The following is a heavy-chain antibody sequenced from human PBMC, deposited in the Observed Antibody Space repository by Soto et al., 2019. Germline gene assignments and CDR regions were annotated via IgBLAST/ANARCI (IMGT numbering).Heavy chain of an antibody. Sequence: EVQLVESGGGLVKPGGSLRLSCAASGFTFSNAWMSWVRQAPGKGLEWVGRIKSKTDGGTTDYAAPVKGRFTISRDDSKNKLYQQMKSLKTEDTAVYYCTTIVVVVAATRGIWFDPWGQGTLVTVSS. J-gene: IGHJ5*02. CDR2: IKSKTDGGTT. D-gene: IGHD2-15*01. V-gene: IGHV3-15*01. CDR1: GFTFSNAW. CDR3: TTIVVVVAATRGIWFDP.